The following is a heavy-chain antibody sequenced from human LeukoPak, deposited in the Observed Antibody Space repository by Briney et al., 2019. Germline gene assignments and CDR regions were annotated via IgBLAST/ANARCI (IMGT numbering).Heavy chain of an antibody. V-gene: IGHV3-74*01. CDR3: ARDKVATNTMDV. CDR1: GFTLSSYW. Sequence: PGGSLRLSCAASGFTLSSYWMHWVRQAPGKGLVWVSRINSDGSSTSYADSVKGRFTISRDNAKNTLYLQMNSLRAEDTAVYYCARDKVATNTMDVWGKGTTVTISS. J-gene: IGHJ6*04. D-gene: IGHD5-12*01. CDR2: INSDGSST.